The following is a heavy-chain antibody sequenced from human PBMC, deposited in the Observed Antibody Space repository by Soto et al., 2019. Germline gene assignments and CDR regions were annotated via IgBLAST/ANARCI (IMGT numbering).Heavy chain of an antibody. Sequence: ASVKVSCKASGYTFTSYAMHWVRQAPGQRLEWMGWINAGNGNTKYSQKFQGRVTITRDTSTSTAYMELSSLRSEDTAVYYCARETRGVVPEYYYYYGMDVWGQGTTVTVSS. CDR3: ARETRGVVPEYYYYYGMDV. V-gene: IGHV1-3*01. CDR2: INAGNGNT. D-gene: IGHD2-2*01. J-gene: IGHJ6*02. CDR1: GYTFTSYA.